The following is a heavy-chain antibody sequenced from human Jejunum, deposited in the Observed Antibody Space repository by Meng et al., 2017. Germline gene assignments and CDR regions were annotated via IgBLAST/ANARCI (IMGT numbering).Heavy chain of an antibody. CDR3: ARYSRIFGWLDP. CDR2: IDYSRSTT. CDR1: GGPTTGYDGL. V-gene: IGHV4-39*07. Sequence: QLPWAEAGPVLVTPAETLSLTCSVSGGPTTGYDGLWGWIRQPPGKGLEWIGTIDYSRSTTYYNPSLRSRVTITLDTSKNEISLKVTSVTAAETAIYYCARYSRIFGWLDPWGQGTLVTVSS. D-gene: IGHD3-3*02. J-gene: IGHJ5*02.